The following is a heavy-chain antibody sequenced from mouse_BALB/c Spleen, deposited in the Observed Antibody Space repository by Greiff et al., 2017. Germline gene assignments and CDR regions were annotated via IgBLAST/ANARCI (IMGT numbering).Heavy chain of an antibody. V-gene: IGHV1-5*01. CDR2: IYPGNSDT. J-gene: IGHJ4*01. CDR3: TALYAMDY. CDR1: GYTFTSYW. Sequence: VQLKQPGAELVRPGASVKMSCKASGYTFTSYWMHWVKQRPGQGLEWIGAIYPGNSDTSYNQKFKGKAKLTAVTSTSTAYMELSSLTNEDSAVYYCTALYAMDYWGQGTSVTVSS.